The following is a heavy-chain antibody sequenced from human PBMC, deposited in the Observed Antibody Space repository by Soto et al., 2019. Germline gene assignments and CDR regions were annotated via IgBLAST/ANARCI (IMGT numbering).Heavy chain of an antibody. CDR3: TRGSLTTVTSPIDY. Sequence: QVQLVQSGAEVKKPGASVKVSCKASGYTFTRYYMHWVRQAPGQGLEWMGIINPSGGGTTYAQKFQGRVTXISXTXMSTVYMELSSLRSEDTAVYYCTRGSLTTVTSPIDYWGQGTLVTVSS. V-gene: IGHV1-46*03. D-gene: IGHD4-17*01. J-gene: IGHJ4*02. CDR1: GYTFTRYY. CDR2: INPSGGGT.